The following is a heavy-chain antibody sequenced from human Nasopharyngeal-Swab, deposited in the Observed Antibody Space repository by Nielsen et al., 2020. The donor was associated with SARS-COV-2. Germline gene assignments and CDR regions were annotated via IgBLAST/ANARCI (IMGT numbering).Heavy chain of an antibody. D-gene: IGHD3-22*01. V-gene: IGHV3-15*01. CDR1: GFTFSNAW. CDR3: TTDYYDSSGYYLRDDY. Sequence: GGSLRLSCAASGFTFSNAWMSWVRQAPGKGLEWVGRIKSKTDGGTTDYAAPVKGRFTISRDDSKNTLYLQMNSLKTEDTAVYYCTTDYYDSSGYYLRDDYWGQGTLVTVPS. CDR2: IKSKTDGGTT. J-gene: IGHJ4*02.